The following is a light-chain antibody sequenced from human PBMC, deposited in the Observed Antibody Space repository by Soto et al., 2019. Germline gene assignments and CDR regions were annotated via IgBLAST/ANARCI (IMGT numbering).Light chain of an antibody. CDR2: GAS. J-gene: IGKJ4*01. V-gene: IGKV3-15*01. Sequence: EVVITQSPATLSVSPGERATLSCRASESFSSHLAWYQQKPGQAPRLLIYGASTRATGIPARFSGSGSGTEFTLTISSLQSEDFAVYYCQQYNNWPPLTFGGGTKVEIK. CDR1: ESFSSH. CDR3: QQYNNWPPLT.